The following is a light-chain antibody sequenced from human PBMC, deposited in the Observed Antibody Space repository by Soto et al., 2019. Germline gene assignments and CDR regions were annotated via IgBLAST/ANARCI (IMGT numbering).Light chain of an antibody. Sequence: DIQMTQSPSSLSASVGDRVTISCRASQGIRNELGWYQQKPGKAPKRLIYAASSLQSGVPSRFSGSGSGTEFTPTISSLQPEDFATYYCLQHNSYPPTFGGGTKVEIK. CDR1: QGIRNE. CDR2: AAS. V-gene: IGKV1-17*01. CDR3: LQHNSYPPT. J-gene: IGKJ4*01.